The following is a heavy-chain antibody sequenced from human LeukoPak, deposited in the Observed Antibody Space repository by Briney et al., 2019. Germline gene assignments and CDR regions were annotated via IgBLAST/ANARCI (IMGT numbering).Heavy chain of an antibody. D-gene: IGHD3-22*01. J-gene: IGHJ4*02. CDR1: GFTFSTYA. V-gene: IGHV3-23*01. Sequence: PGGSLRLSCAASGFTFSTYAMTWVREAPGKGLEWGSSISGSGGLTYQADSVKGRFTISRDNSKNTLYLKMNSLRAEDTAVYYCAKGKSVYYDSSGYPELSDYWGQGTLVTVSS. CDR2: ISGSGGLT. CDR3: AKGKSVYYDSSGYPELSDY.